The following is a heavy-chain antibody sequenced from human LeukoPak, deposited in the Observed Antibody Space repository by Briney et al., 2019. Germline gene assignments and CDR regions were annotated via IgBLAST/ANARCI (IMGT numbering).Heavy chain of an antibody. Sequence: PSETLSLTCTVSGASISSGTYSWSWIRQPPGEGLEWFGYIYHTGSTYYNPSLKGRVTISVDRSKNQFSLNLNFVTAADTALYYCARGDGSGSGRWFDPWGQGTLITVSS. CDR2: IYHTGST. CDR3: ARGDGSGSGRWFDP. J-gene: IGHJ5*02. D-gene: IGHD3-10*01. CDR1: GASISSGTYS. V-gene: IGHV4-30-2*01.